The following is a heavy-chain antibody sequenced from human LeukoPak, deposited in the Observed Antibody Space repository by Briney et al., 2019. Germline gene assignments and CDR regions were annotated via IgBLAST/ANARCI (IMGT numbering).Heavy chain of an antibody. CDR2: IWYGGGDH. CDR3: ARTPTVRGGTRGYLDQ. J-gene: IGHJ4*02. V-gene: IGHV3-33*01. Sequence: GRSPRHSSATSAVTLRTYGMHWVRQAPGKGVQWVAGIWYGGGDHYYPPAVRCRLTIARANAQNSVFLQMNSLSAEDTDVYYCARTPTVRGGTRGYLDQWGQGTLVTVSS. D-gene: IGHD3-10*01. CDR1: AVTLRTYG.